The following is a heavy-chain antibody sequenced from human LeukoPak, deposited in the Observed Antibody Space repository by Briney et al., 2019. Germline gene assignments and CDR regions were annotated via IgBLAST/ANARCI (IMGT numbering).Heavy chain of an antibody. Sequence: ASVKVSCKASGYTFTSYYMHWVRQAPGQGLEWMGIINPSGGSTSYAQKFQGRVTMTRDTSTTTVYMELSSLTSEDTAVYYCSRSEYCPHPDGYWGEGTLVTVSS. D-gene: IGHD2/OR15-2a*01. CDR1: GYTFTSYY. CDR3: SRSEYCPHPDGY. CDR2: INPSGGST. V-gene: IGHV1-46*01. J-gene: IGHJ4*02.